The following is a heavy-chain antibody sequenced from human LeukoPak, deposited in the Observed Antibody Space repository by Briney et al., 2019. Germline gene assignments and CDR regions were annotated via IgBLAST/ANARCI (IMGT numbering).Heavy chain of an antibody. V-gene: IGHV4-59*01. J-gene: IGHJ4*02. Sequence: SETLSLTCTVSGGSISRYYWSWIRQTPGKGLEWIGYILYSGTTTNYNPSLKGRVTISIDTSKNSFSLKLSSVSAADTAVYYCARVGDWNDLVYWGQGTLVTVSS. CDR1: GGSISRYY. CDR3: ARVGDWNDLVY. CDR2: ILYSGTTT. D-gene: IGHD1-1*01.